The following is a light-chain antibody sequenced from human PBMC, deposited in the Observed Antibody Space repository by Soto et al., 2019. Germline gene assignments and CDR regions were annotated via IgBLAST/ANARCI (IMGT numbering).Light chain of an antibody. J-gene: IGLJ3*02. V-gene: IGLV2-14*01. CDR2: EVS. CDR1: SSDVGGYNY. CDR3: SSYTSRGTPV. Sequence: QSALTQPASVSGSPGQSITISCTGTSSDVGGYNYLSWYQQHPGKAPKVMIYEVSNRPSGVSNRFSGSKSGNTASLTISGLQAADEADYYCSSYTSRGTPVFGGGTKLTVL.